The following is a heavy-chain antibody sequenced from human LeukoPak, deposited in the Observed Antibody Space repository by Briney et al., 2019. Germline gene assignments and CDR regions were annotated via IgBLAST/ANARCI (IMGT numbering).Heavy chain of an antibody. D-gene: IGHD5-18*01. J-gene: IGHJ5*02. Sequence: SETLSLTCTVSGGSISSYYWSWIRQPPGKGLEWIGYIYYSGSTNYNPSLKSRVTISVDTSKNPFSLKLSSVTAADTAVYSCGRQEVRGYSYGYSFWFDPWGQGTLVTVSS. V-gene: IGHV4-59*08. CDR3: GRQEVRGYSYGYSFWFDP. CDR1: GGSISSYY. CDR2: IYYSGST.